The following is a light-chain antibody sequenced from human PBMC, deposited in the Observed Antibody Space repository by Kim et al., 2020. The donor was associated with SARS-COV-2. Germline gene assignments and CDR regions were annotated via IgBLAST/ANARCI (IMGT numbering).Light chain of an antibody. J-gene: IGKJ5*01. Sequence: EIVLTQSPGTLSLSPGERATLSYRASQSVSSYLAWYQQKPGQALRLLIYDVSSRATGIPARFSGSGSGTDFTLTISSLEPEDFAVYYCQQRSNLITFGQGTRLEIK. CDR1: QSVSSY. CDR3: QQRSNLIT. V-gene: IGKV3-11*01. CDR2: DVS.